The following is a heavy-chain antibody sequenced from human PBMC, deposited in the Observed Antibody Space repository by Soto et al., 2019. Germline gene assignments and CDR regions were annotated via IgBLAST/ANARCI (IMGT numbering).Heavy chain of an antibody. D-gene: IGHD3-22*01. CDR1: GFTFSSYR. J-gene: IGHJ4*02. CDR3: VEGGSGYYYFDY. V-gene: IGHV3-21*01. Sequence: EVQLVESGGGLVKPGGSLRLSCAASGFTFSSYRMNWVRQAPGKGLEWVSSISSSSSYIYYADSVKGRFTISRDNAKNSLYLQMNSLRAEDTAVYYCVEGGSGYYYFDYWGQGTLVTVSS. CDR2: ISSSSSYI.